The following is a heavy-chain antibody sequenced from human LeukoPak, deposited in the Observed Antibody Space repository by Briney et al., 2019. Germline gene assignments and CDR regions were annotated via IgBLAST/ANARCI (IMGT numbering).Heavy chain of an antibody. V-gene: IGHV3-7*03. CDR3: MRDRLPGSYRGLDR. CDR1: GFTFSNYY. D-gene: IGHD1-26*01. J-gene: IGHJ5*02. Sequence: GGSLRLSCAASGFTFSNYYMSWVRQAPGKGREWVANMNQDGSQRNYVDSVKGRFTISRDNAKNSLYLQMNSLRVEDTAVYFCMRDRLPGSYRGLDRLREGTPVIDFS. CDR2: MNQDGSQR.